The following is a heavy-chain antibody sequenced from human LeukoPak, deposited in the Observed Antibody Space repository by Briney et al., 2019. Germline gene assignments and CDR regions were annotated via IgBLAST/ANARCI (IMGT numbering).Heavy chain of an antibody. Sequence: GGSLRLSCAASGFSFSTYSMNWVRQAPGKGLEWVSVIYSGGSTYYADSVKGRFTISRDNSKNTLYLQMNSLRAEDTAVYYCARRVGARDYWGQGTLVTVSS. V-gene: IGHV3-66*01. J-gene: IGHJ4*02. CDR2: IYSGGST. D-gene: IGHD1-26*01. CDR1: GFSFSTYS. CDR3: ARRVGARDY.